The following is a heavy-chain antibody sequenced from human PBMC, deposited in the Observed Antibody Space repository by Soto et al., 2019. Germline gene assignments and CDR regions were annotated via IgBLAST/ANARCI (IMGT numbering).Heavy chain of an antibody. J-gene: IGHJ5*02. CDR3: ARDNSSSWYGQTNWFDP. CDR1: GFTFRSYG. D-gene: IGHD6-13*01. Sequence: QVQLVESGGGVVQPGRSLRLSCAASGFTFRSYGMHWVRQAPGKGLEWVAGIWYDGSNKYYADSVKGRFTISRDNSTNTRYQQMNSLRAEDTAVYYCARDNSSSWYGQTNWFDPWGQGTLVTVSS. CDR2: IWYDGSNK. V-gene: IGHV3-33*01.